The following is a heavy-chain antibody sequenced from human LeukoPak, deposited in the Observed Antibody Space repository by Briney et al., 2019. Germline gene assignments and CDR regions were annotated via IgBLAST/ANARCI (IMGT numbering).Heavy chain of an antibody. D-gene: IGHD3-9*01. CDR2: IYTSGST. V-gene: IGHV4-61*02. J-gene: IGHJ4*02. Sequence: SETLSLTCTVSGGSISSGSYYWRWIRQPAGKGLEWIGRIYTSGSTNYNPSLKSRVTISVDTSKNQFSLKLSSVTAADTAVYYCARARLDRSPPYYDILTGPERNFDYWGQGTLVTVSS. CDR1: GGSISSGSYY. CDR3: ARARLDRSPPYYDILTGPERNFDY.